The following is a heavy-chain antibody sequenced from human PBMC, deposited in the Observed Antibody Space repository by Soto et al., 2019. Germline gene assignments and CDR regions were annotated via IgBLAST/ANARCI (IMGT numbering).Heavy chain of an antibody. V-gene: IGHV3-7*01. D-gene: IGHD3-10*01. CDR1: GFFFSAYY. CDR2: IKQDGSAT. J-gene: IGHJ5*02. CDR3: ARGPEGFPPVSNNWFDR. Sequence: RETLRLSWAASGFFFSAYYMSWVRQAPGKGLEWVASIKQDGSATYYLYSVKGRFTLSRANANNSLDLQMSRLRAEDTAVYYCARGPEGFPPVSNNWFDRWRQGP.